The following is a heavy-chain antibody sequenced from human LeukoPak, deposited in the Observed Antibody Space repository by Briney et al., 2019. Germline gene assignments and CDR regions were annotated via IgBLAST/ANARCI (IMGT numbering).Heavy chain of an antibody. J-gene: IGHJ3*01. V-gene: IGHV1-46*01. Sequence: ASVKVSCKASGYTFTTYYMHWVRQAPGQGLEWMGIINPSGGSTSYAQKFQGRVIMTGDTSTSTVYMELNSLRSEDTAVYYCLYTKGGIQLWFGTFDVWGQGTMVTVSS. D-gene: IGHD5-18*01. CDR1: GYTFTTYY. CDR3: LYTKGGIQLWFGTFDV. CDR2: INPSGGST.